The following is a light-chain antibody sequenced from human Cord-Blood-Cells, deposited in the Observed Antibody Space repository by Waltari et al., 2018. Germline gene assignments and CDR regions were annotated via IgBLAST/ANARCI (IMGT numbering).Light chain of an antibody. CDR2: GAS. CDR1: QSVSSSY. V-gene: IGKV3-20*01. J-gene: IGKJ1*01. Sequence: EMVLTSSLGTLSSSPGERATLSCRASQSVSSSYLAWYQQKPGQAPRLLIYGASSRATGIPDRFRGSGSGTDFTLTISRLEPEDFAVDYCQQYGSSPPWTFGQGTKVEIK. CDR3: QQYGSSPPWT.